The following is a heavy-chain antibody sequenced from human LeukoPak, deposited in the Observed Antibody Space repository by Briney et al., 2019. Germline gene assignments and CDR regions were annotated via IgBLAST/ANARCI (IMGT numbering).Heavy chain of an antibody. CDR1: GFTFSSYA. CDR3: ASCFEAVTTRYYYYGMDV. V-gene: IGHV3-23*01. J-gene: IGHJ6*02. D-gene: IGHD4-17*01. CDR2: ISGSGGST. Sequence: GGSLRLSCAASGFTFSSYAMSWVRQAPGKGLEWVSAISGSGGSTYYADSVKGRFTISRDNSKNTLYLQMNSLRAEDTAVYYCASCFEAVTTRYYYYGMDVWGQGTTVTVSS.